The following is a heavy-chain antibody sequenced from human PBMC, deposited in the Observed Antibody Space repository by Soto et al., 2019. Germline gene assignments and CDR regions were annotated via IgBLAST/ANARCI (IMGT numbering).Heavy chain of an antibody. CDR2: INHGGGP. CDR3: ARGSAYYYGGSGYADY. J-gene: IGHJ4*02. CDR1: GGSFSGYY. Sequence: QVQLQQWGAGLLKPSETLSLTCAVHGGSFSGYYWTWLRQPPGKGLEWIGEINHGGGPTYNPSLKSRVTISLDTTNNQFSLKLTSETAADTSVYYCARGSAYYYGGSGYADYWGPGTLVTVSS. D-gene: IGHD3-10*01. V-gene: IGHV4-34*02.